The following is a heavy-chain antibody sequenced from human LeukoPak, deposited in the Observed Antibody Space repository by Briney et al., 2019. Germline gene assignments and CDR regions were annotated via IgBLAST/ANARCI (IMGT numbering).Heavy chain of an antibody. CDR1: GFTFSSYG. CDR3: AKAWKWELLTYYDY. Sequence: PGRSLRLSCAASGFTFSSYGMHWVRQAPGKGLEWVAVISYDGSNKYYADSVKGRFTISRDNSKNTLYLQMNSLRAEDTAVYYCAKAWKWELLTYYDYWGQGTLVTVSS. J-gene: IGHJ4*02. D-gene: IGHD1-26*01. V-gene: IGHV3-30*18. CDR2: ISYDGSNK.